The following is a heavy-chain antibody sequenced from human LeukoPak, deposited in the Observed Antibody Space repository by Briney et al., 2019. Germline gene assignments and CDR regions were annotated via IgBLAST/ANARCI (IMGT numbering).Heavy chain of an antibody. CDR3: ARASIINFDY. V-gene: IGHV4-59*08. CDR1: GGSISSYY. CDR2: IYYSGST. Sequence: SETLSLTCTVSGGSISSYYWSWIRQPPGKGLEWIGYIYYSGSTNYNPSLKSRVTISVDTSKNQFSLKLSSVTAADTAVYYCARASIINFDYWGQGTLVTVSS. J-gene: IGHJ4*02.